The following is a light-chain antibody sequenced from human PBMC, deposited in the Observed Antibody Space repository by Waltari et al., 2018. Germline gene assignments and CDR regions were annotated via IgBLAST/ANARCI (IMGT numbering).Light chain of an antibody. V-gene: IGKV3-20*01. CDR3: QQYGSSLSIT. CDR1: QSVSSSY. J-gene: IGKJ5*01. CDR2: DAS. Sequence: IVLTQSPGTLSLSPGERATLSCRASQSVSSSYLAWYQQKFGQAPRLLIYDASSRATGIPDRFSGSGSGTDFTLTISTLEPEDFAVYYCQQYGSSLSITFGQGTRLEIK.